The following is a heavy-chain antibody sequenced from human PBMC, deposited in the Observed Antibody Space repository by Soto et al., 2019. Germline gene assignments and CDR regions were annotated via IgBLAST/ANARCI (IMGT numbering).Heavy chain of an antibody. V-gene: IGHV1-3*01. CDR1: GYTFTGYY. D-gene: IGHD1-26*01. Sequence: ASVKVSCKASGYTFTGYYMHWVRQAPGQRLEWMGWINAGNGNTKYSQKFQGRVTITRDASAATAYMEMSSLNSEDTAVYYCARGGYSGSYYRFDYWGQGTLVTVSS. CDR2: INAGNGNT. J-gene: IGHJ4*02. CDR3: ARGGYSGSYYRFDY.